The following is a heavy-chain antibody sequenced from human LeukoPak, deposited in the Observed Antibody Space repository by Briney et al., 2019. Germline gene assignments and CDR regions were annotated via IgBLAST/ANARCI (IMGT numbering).Heavy chain of an antibody. CDR3: TSFYETN. CDR2: VNSDGSAT. J-gene: IGHJ4*02. CDR1: GFIFTKYW. D-gene: IGHD2/OR15-2a*01. V-gene: IGHV3-74*01. Sequence: GGSLRLSCAASGFIFTKYWMHWVRQAPGKGLVWVSHVNSDGSATSYEDSVKGRFTISRDNAKNTVYLHMNSLRVEDTAVYYCTSFYETNWGQGTLVTVSS.